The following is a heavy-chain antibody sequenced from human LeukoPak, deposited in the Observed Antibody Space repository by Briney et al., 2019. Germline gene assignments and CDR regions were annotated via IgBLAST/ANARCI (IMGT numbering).Heavy chain of an antibody. Sequence: GGALQVSCKGSGYNFPYYYIAWVRQMPGKGLEWMGIIYPGGSDPKYSPSFQGQVTISVDTSITTAYLQRSSLRASDTAMYYCARRFHDRGPHSHFEYWGQGTLVTVSS. V-gene: IGHV5-51*01. CDR2: IYPGGSDP. J-gene: IGHJ4*02. D-gene: IGHD3-22*01. CDR1: GYNFPYYY. CDR3: ARRFHDRGPHSHFEY.